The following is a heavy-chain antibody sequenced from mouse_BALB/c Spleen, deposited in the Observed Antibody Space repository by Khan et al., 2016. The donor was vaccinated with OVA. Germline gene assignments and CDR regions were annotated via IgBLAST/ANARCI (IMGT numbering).Heavy chain of an antibody. Sequence: VQLQQSGAELVNPGTSVKLSCKASGYTFTNYWMHWVRQRPGQGLEWIGEIYPGDGRAVYNEKFKNKASLTVDSSSTTAYMQLRSLTSEDSAVYYCARNAYFVNYFDYWGQGTTLTVSS. D-gene: IGHD2-10*01. CDR3: ARNAYFVNYFDY. J-gene: IGHJ2*01. CDR2: IYPGDGRA. CDR1: GYTFTNYW. V-gene: IGHV1S81*02.